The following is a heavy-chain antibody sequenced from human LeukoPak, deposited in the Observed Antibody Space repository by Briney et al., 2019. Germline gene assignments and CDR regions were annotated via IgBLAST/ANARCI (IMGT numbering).Heavy chain of an antibody. CDR2: IYSDGTT. V-gene: IGHV3-66*01. CDR1: GFTVSSNY. Sequence: GGSLRLSCAASGFTVSSNYMSWVRQAPGKGLEWVSVIYSDGTTYYAASVTGRFTISRDISTSTLYLQMNSLRVEDTAMYYCARDFLDWGTRTGAFDIWGQGTIVTVSS. CDR3: ARDFLDWGTRTGAFDI. D-gene: IGHD1-1*01. J-gene: IGHJ3*02.